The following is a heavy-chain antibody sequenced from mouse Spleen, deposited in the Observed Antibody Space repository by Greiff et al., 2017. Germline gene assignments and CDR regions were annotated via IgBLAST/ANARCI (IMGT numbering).Heavy chain of an antibody. CDR1: GYTFTSYW. Sequence: VQLKEPGAELVMPGASVKLSCKASGYTFTSYWMHWVKQRPGQGLEWIGEIDPSDSYTNYNQKFKGKATLTVDKSSSTAYMQLSSLTSEDSAVYYCARGDTTVRGYFDYWGQGTTLTVSS. D-gene: IGHD1-1*01. J-gene: IGHJ2*01. CDR2: IDPSDSYT. V-gene: IGHV1-69*01. CDR3: ARGDTTVRGYFDY.